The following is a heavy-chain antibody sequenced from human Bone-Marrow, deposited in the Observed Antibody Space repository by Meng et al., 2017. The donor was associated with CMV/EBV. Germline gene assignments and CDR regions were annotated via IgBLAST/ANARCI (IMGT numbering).Heavy chain of an antibody. CDR2: SRNKANSYTT. CDR3: ARDGSRDGYNYYFDY. Sequence: FTFSGHYKDWVRQAPGKGLEWVGRSRNKANSYTTEYAASVKGRFIISRDDSKNSLYLRMDSLKTEDTAVYFCARDGSRDGYNYYFDYWGQGTLVTVSS. V-gene: IGHV3-72*01. D-gene: IGHD5-24*01. CDR1: FTFSGHY. J-gene: IGHJ4*02.